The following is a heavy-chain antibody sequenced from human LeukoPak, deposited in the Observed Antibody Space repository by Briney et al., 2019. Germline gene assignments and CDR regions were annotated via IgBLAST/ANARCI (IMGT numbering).Heavy chain of an antibody. V-gene: IGHV3-48*01. D-gene: IGHD5-18*01. CDR3: AKDQKGYSYGYSYLYYYGMDV. CDR1: GFTFSSYS. CDR2: ISSSSSTI. Sequence: GGSLRLSCAASGFTFSSYSMNWVRQAPGKGLEWVSYISSSSSTIYYADSVKGRFTISRDNAKNSLYLQMNSLRVEDTAVYYCAKDQKGYSYGYSYLYYYGMDVWGQGTTVTVSS. J-gene: IGHJ6*02.